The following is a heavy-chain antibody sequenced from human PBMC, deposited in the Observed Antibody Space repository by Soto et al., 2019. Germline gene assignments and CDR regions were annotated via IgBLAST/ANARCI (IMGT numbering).Heavy chain of an antibody. J-gene: IGHJ4*02. CDR1: GFTFSSYA. CDR3: AKDLRLRGVATIDYFDY. V-gene: IGHV3-23*01. CDR2: ISGSGGST. Sequence: GGSLRLSCAASGFTFSSYAMSWVRQAPGKGLEWVSAISGSGGSTYYADSVKGRFTISRDNSKNTLYLQMNSLRAEDTAVYYCAKDLRLRGVATIDYFDYWGQGTLVTVSS. D-gene: IGHD5-12*01.